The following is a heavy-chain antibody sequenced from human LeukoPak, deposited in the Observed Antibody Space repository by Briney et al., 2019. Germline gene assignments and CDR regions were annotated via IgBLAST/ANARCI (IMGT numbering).Heavy chain of an antibody. CDR1: GGTFSSYA. CDR2: IIPIFGTA. Sequence: ASVKVSCKASGGTFSSYAISWVRQAPGQGLEWMGGIIPIFGTANYAQKFQGRVTITADESTSTAYMELSSLRSEDTAVYYCARGPNSSGCPRGVRREYNYYGMDVWGQGTTVTVSS. J-gene: IGHJ6*02. V-gene: IGHV1-69*13. D-gene: IGHD3-22*01. CDR3: ARGPNSSGCPRGVRREYNYYGMDV.